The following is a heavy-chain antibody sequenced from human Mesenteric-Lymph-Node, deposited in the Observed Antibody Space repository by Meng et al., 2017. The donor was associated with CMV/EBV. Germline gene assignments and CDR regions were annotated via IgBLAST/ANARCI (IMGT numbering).Heavy chain of an antibody. Sequence: SLTCTVSGGSVSSGSYYWSWIRQPPGKGLEWIGYIYYSGSTNYNPSLKSRVTISVDTSKNQFSLKLSSVTAADTAVYYRARDDGYFDYWGQGTLVTVSS. J-gene: IGHJ4*02. CDR2: IYYSGST. CDR3: ARDDGYFDY. V-gene: IGHV4-61*01. CDR1: GGSVSSGSYY.